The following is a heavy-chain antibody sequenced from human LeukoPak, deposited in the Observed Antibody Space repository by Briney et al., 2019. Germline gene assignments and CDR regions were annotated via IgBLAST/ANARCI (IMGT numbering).Heavy chain of an antibody. D-gene: IGHD6-6*01. Sequence: GGSLRLSCAASGFTFSSYWMHWVRQAPGKGLVWVSRINSDGSSTSYADSVKGRFTISRGNAKNTLYLQMNSLRAEDTAVYYCAKLYSSSSSLVYWGQGTLVTVSS. CDR3: AKLYSSSSSLVY. V-gene: IGHV3-74*01. J-gene: IGHJ4*02. CDR1: GFTFSSYW. CDR2: INSDGSST.